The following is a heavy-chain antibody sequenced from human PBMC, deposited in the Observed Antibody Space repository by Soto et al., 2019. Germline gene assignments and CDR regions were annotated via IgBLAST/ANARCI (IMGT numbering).Heavy chain of an antibody. CDR2: ISYDGSNK. CDR1: VFTFRRYG. J-gene: IGHJ5*02. D-gene: IGHD3-22*01. V-gene: IGHV3-30*18. Sequence: GGSLRLSCSASVFTFRRYGMHWGRQAPGKGLEWVAIISYDGSNKYYADSVKGRFTISRDDSKNTLYLQMNSLRAEDTAVYYCAKDGEHLYLFESSGPKSWLDAWGPGT. CDR3: AKDGEHLYLFESSGPKSWLDA.